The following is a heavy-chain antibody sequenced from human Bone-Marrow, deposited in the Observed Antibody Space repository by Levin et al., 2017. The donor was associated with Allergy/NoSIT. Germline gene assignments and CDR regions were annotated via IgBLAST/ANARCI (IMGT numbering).Heavy chain of an antibody. D-gene: IGHD3-10*01. CDR3: ARDLIRITMVRDWYFDL. J-gene: IGHJ2*01. Sequence: GESLKISCAASGFTFSDYYMSWIRQAPGKGLEWVSYISSSSSYTNYADSVKGRFTISRDNAKNSLYLQMNSLRAEDTAVYYCARDLIRITMVRDWYFDLWGRGTLVTVSS. V-gene: IGHV3-11*05. CDR2: ISSSSSYT. CDR1: GFTFSDYY.